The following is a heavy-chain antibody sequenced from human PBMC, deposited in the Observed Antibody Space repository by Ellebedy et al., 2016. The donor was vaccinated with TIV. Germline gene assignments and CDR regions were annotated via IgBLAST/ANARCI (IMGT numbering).Heavy chain of an antibody. CDR2: INANGGTT. V-gene: IGHV3-23*01. J-gene: IGHJ3*01. Sequence: GGSLRLXCAVSGFTFSRNVMNWVRQAPGKGLEWVSSINANGGTTYDADSVKGRFTISRDNSKNTLYLQMNGLRAEDTAIYYCAKTKGYSDAFDSWGQGTMVTVSS. CDR3: AKTKGYSDAFDS. D-gene: IGHD5-18*01. CDR1: GFTFSRNV.